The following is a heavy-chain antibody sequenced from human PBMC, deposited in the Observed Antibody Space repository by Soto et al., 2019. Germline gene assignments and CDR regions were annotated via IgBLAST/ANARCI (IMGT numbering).Heavy chain of an antibody. CDR1: GGSFSTYY. J-gene: IGHJ4*02. CDR2: INHSGST. CDR3: ARGRKEDSSSWYVD. Sequence: PSETLSLTCAVYGGSFSTYYWSWIRQPPGKGLEWIGEINHSGSTNFNPSLKSRVTISVDTSKNQFSLKLTSVTAADTAVYFCARGRKEDSSSWYVDWGQGTLVADYS. V-gene: IGHV4-34*01. D-gene: IGHD6-13*01.